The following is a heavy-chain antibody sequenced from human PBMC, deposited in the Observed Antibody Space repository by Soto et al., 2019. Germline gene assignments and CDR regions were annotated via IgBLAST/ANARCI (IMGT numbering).Heavy chain of an antibody. CDR1: GYTFTSYA. CDR2: INAGNGNT. CDR3: AREVVASAGWFDP. V-gene: IGHV1-3*01. D-gene: IGHD6-13*01. Sequence: ASVNVSFKASGYTFTSYAMHWVRQAPGQRLELMGWINAGNGNTKYSQKFQGRVTITRDTSASTAYMELSSLRSEDTAVYYCAREVVASAGWFDPWGEGTLVTVST. J-gene: IGHJ5*02.